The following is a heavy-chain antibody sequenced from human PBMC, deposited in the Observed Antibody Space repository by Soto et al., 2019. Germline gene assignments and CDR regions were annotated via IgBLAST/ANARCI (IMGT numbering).Heavy chain of an antibody. Sequence: ASVKVSCKASGYTFTSYGISWVRQAPGQGLEWMGWISAYNGNTNYAQKLQGRVTMTTDTSTSTAYMELRSLRSDDTAVYYCARDILIAVAGSDYYYYGMDVWGQGTTVTVSS. J-gene: IGHJ6*02. CDR3: ARDILIAVAGSDYYYYGMDV. V-gene: IGHV1-18*04. CDR2: ISAYNGNT. D-gene: IGHD6-19*01. CDR1: GYTFTSYG.